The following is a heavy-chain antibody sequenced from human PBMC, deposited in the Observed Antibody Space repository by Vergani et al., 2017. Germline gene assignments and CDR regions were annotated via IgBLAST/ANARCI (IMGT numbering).Heavy chain of an antibody. V-gene: IGHV4-34*01. CDR2: INHSGST. Sequence: QVQLQQWGAGLLKPSETLSLTCAVSGGSFSGYYWSWIRQPPGKGLEWIGEINHSGSTNYNPSLKSRVTISVDPSKNQFSLKLTSVTAADTAVYYCARGRAVTPYYYYYYYMDVWGKGTTVTVSS. CDR3: ARGRAVTPYYYYYYYMDV. D-gene: IGHD4-17*01. J-gene: IGHJ6*03. CDR1: GGSFSGYY.